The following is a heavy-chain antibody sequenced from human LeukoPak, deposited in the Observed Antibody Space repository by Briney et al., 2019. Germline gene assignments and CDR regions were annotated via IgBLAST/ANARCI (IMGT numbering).Heavy chain of an antibody. D-gene: IGHD3-22*01. CDR1: GYTFTDYY. V-gene: IGHV1-2*02. Sequence: ASVKLSCKASGYTFTDYYMHWVRQAPGQGLEWMGWINPNSGGTNCAQKFQGRVTMTRDTSISTAYMELSRLRSDDTAVYYCARASYYYDSSGYPGYYFDYWGHRNLVTVSS. CDR3: ARASYYYDSSGYPGYYFDY. J-gene: IGHJ4*01. CDR2: INPNSGGT.